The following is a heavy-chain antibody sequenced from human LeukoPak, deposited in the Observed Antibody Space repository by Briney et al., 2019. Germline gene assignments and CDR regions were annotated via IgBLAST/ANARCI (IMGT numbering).Heavy chain of an antibody. CDR2: INHSGST. V-gene: IGHV4-34*01. CDR1: GGSFSGYY. CDR3: ARDLVYCSGGSCPPHYYYYGMDV. D-gene: IGHD2-15*01. J-gene: IGHJ6*02. Sequence: SETLSLTCAVYGGSFSGYYWSWIRQPPGKGLEWIGEINHSGSTNYNPSLKSRVTISVDTSKNQFSLKLSSVTAADTAVYYCARDLVYCSGGSCPPHYYYYGMDVWGQGTTVTVSS.